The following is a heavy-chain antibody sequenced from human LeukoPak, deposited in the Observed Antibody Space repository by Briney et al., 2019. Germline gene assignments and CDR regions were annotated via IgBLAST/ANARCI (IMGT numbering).Heavy chain of an antibody. CDR3: ANPPPLGYGGNSLAFDI. J-gene: IGHJ3*02. CDR1: GFTGSNNY. D-gene: IGHD4-23*01. CDR2: IYSGGST. V-gene: IGHV3-66*01. Sequence: GGPLRLSCVASGFTGSNNYMSWVRQAPGKGLDWVSVIYSGGSTDYTDSVKGRFTISRDNSKNTLYLQMDSLRAEDTAVYYCANPPPLGYGGNSLAFDIWGQGTMVTVSS.